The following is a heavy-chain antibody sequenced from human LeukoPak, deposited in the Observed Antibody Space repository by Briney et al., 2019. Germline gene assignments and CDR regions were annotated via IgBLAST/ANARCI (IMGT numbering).Heavy chain of an antibody. Sequence: SETLSLTCTVSGGSISSHYWSWIRQPPGKGLEWIGYIYYSGSTNYNPSLKSRVTISVDTSKNQFSLKLSSVTAADTAVYYCARDRHYYDSSGYYYYYGMDVWGQGTTVTVSS. CDR3: ARDRHYYDSSGYYYYYGMDV. V-gene: IGHV4-59*11. CDR1: GGSISSHY. J-gene: IGHJ6*02. CDR2: IYYSGST. D-gene: IGHD3-22*01.